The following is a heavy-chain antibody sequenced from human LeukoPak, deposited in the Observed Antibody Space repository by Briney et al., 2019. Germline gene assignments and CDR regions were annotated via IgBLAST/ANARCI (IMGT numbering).Heavy chain of an antibody. V-gene: IGHV4-59*08. CDR1: GGSISSYY. Sequence: SETLSLTCTVSGGSISSYYWSWIRQPPGKGLEWIGYIYYSGSTNYNPSLKSRVTISVDTSKNQFSLKLSSVTAADTAVYYCARHIGYSSGWYSSWFDPWGQGTLVTVSS. CDR3: ARHIGYSSGWYSSWFDP. CDR2: IYYSGST. D-gene: IGHD6-19*01. J-gene: IGHJ5*02.